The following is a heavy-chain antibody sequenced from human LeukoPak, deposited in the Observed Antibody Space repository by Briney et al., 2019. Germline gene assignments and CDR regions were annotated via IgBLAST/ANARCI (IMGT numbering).Heavy chain of an antibody. CDR2: IYSGGST. CDR3: AREPYYYDSSGYY. D-gene: IGHD3-22*01. CDR1: GFTVSSNY. Sequence: GGSLRLSCAASGFTVSSNYMTWVRQAPGKGLEWVSVIYSGGSTYYADSVKGRFTISRDNSKNTLYLQMNSLRAEDTAVYYCAREPYYYDSSGYYWGQGTLVTVSS. V-gene: IGHV3-53*01. J-gene: IGHJ4*02.